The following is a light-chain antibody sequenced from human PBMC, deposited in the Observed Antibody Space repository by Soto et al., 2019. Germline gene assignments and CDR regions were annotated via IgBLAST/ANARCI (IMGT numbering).Light chain of an antibody. CDR2: DTS. V-gene: IGKV3-20*01. CDR3: QQYGTSEII. J-gene: IGKJ5*01. Sequence: EFVLTQSPGTLSLSPGERATLSCRASQSLANSFIAWYQQKPGQAPRLLIYDTSSRASGIPDRFSGSGSGTDFTLTISRLETEDLAVFYCQQYGTSEIIFGQGSRLEI. CDR1: QSLANSF.